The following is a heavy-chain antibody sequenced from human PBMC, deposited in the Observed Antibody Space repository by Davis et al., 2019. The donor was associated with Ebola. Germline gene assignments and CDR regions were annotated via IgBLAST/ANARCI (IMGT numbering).Heavy chain of an antibody. CDR3: ARGWLRGGMDV. CDR1: GASVSSNSPA. J-gene: IGHJ6*02. Sequence: PSETLSPTCAISGASVSSNSPAWNWIRPSPSRGLEWLGRTYYSSKWYYDYAVSVKSRITINPDTSKNQFSLQLNAVTPEDTALYYCARGWLRGGMDVWGQGTTVTVSS. V-gene: IGHV6-1*01. CDR2: TYYSSKWYY. D-gene: IGHD5-18*01.